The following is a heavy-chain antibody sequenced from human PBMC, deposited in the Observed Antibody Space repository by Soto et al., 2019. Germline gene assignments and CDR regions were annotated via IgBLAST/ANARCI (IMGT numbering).Heavy chain of an antibody. CDR1: GGSISSYY. CDR3: ARRYGVAFDI. V-gene: IGHV4-59*08. D-gene: IGHD3-10*01. Sequence: QVQLQESGPGLVKPSETLSLTCTVSGGSISSYYWSWIRQPPGKGLEWIGYIYYSGSPNYNPSLKSRVTISVDTSKNQFALKLSSVTAADTAVYYCARRYGVAFDIWGQGTMVTVSS. CDR2: IYYSGSP. J-gene: IGHJ3*02.